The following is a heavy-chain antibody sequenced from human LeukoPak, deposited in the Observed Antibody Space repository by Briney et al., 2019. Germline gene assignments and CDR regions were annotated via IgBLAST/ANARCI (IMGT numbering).Heavy chain of an antibody. V-gene: IGHV3-21*01. J-gene: IGHJ4*02. CDR3: ARDDLPGIAAAGPLVSDY. D-gene: IGHD6-13*01. Sequence: GGSLRLSCAASGFTFSSYRMNWVRQAPGKGLEWVSSISSSSSYIYYADSVKGRFTISRDNAKNSLYLQMNSLRAEDTAVYYCARDDLPGIAAAGPLVSDYWGQGTLVTVSS. CDR2: ISSSSSYI. CDR1: GFTFSSYR.